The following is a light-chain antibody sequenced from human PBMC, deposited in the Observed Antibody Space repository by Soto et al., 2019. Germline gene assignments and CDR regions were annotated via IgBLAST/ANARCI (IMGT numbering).Light chain of an antibody. J-gene: IGKJ5*01. CDR3: QHYGSSPPII. Sequence: EIVLTQSPGTLSLSPGERARLSCRARQSVSSNYLAWYQQKPGQAPRLLLHSASSRATGIPDRFSGSGSGTDFTLTISRLEPEDFAVYYCQHYGSSPPIIFGQGTRLDIK. V-gene: IGKV3-20*01. CDR2: SAS. CDR1: QSVSSNY.